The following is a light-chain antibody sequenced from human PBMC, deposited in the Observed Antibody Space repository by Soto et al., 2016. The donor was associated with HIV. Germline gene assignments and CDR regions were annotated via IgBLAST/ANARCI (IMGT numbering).Light chain of an antibody. CDR2: KAS. CDR3: LQHNRNPRT. V-gene: IGKV1-5*03. J-gene: IGKJ1*01. Sequence: DIQMTQSPSTLSASIGDRVTIACRASQSISSWLAWYQQKPGKAPKLLIYKASSLESGVPSRFSGSGSGTEFTLTISSLQPEDVATYYCLQHNRNPRTFGQGTKVEI. CDR1: QSISSW.